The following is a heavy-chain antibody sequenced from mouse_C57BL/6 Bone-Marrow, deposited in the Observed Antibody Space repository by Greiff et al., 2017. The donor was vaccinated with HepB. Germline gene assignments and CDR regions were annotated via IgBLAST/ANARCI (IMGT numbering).Heavy chain of an antibody. CDR1: GYTFTSYW. CDR3: ARWRLRRGDYAMDY. Sequence: VQLQQPGAELVKPGASVKLSCKASGYTFTSYWMHWVKQRPGRGLEGIGRIDPNSGGTKYNEKFKSKATLTVDKPSSTAYMQLSSLTSEDSAVYYCARWRLRRGDYAMDYWGQGTSVTVSS. J-gene: IGHJ4*01. V-gene: IGHV1-72*01. D-gene: IGHD2-4*01. CDR2: IDPNSGGT.